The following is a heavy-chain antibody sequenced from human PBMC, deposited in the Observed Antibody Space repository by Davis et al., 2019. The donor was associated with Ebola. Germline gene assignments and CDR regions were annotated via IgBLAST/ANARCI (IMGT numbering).Heavy chain of an antibody. CDR1: GFTFSTFG. D-gene: IGHD5-18*01. CDR2: IRFDGSEK. CDR3: AKEDTAMITGPDFYFGMDV. J-gene: IGHJ6*02. V-gene: IGHV3-30*02. Sequence: PGGSLRLSCSASGFTFSTFGMFWVRQAPGKGLEWVAFIRFDGSEKYYADSVKGRFTISRDNSKNTLYLQMNSLRAEDTAVYYCAKEDTAMITGPDFYFGMDVWGQGTTVTVSS.